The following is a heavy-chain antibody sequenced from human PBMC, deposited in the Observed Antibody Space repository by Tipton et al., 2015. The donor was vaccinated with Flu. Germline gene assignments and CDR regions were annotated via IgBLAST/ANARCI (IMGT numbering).Heavy chain of an antibody. J-gene: IGHJ5*02. Sequence: LVKPTQTLTLTCTFSGFSLSTSGVGVGWIRQPPGKALEWLALIYWDDDKRYSPSLKSRLTITKDTSKNQVVLTMTNMDPVDTATYYCAHSGISMIVSGLGHWFAPWGQGTLVPVSS. CDR3: AHSGISMIVSGLGHWFAP. CDR2: IYWDDDK. D-gene: IGHD3-22*01. V-gene: IGHV2-5*02. CDR1: GFSLSTSGVG.